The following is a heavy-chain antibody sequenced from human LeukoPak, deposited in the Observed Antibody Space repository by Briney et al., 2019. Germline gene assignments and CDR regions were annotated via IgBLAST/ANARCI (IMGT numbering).Heavy chain of an antibody. CDR2: IIPKFGVQ. V-gene: IGHV1-69*04. Sequence: SVKVSCKASGGTFNNYAINWVRQAPGQGLEWMGRIIPKFGVQDYAQKFQGRITITADKSTSTAYMELSSLRSEDTAVFYCATEWVGDYNPLEMWGQGTVVTVSS. J-gene: IGHJ3*01. D-gene: IGHD4-11*01. CDR1: GGTFNNYA. CDR3: ATEWVGDYNPLEM.